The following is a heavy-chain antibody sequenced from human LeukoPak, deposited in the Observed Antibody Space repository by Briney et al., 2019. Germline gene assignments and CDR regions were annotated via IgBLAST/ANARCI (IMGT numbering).Heavy chain of an antibody. CDR1: GGSISSYY. D-gene: IGHD5-12*01. V-gene: IGHV4-34*01. CDR2: INHSGST. CDR3: ARWRRYSGYDLTPRGFAFDY. Sequence: SETLSLTCTVSGGSISSYYWSWIRQPPGKGLEWIGEINHSGSTNYNPSLKSRVTISVDTSKNQFSLKLSSVTAADTAVYYCARWRRYSGYDLTPRGFAFDYWAREPWSPSPQ. J-gene: IGHJ4*02.